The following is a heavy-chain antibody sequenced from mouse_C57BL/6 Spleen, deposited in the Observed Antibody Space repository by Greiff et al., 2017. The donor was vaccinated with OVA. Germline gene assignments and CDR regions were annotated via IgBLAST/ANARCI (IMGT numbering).Heavy chain of an antibody. CDR1: GYTFTSYW. CDR2: IYPSDSET. V-gene: IGHV1-61*01. CDR3: ARGGLRLWFAY. Sequence: QVQLKQPGAELVRPGSSVKLSCKASGYTFTSYWMDWVKQRPGQGLEWIGNIYPSDSETHYNQKFKDKATLTVDKSSSTAYMQLSSLTSEDSAVYYCARGGLRLWFAYWGQGTLVTVSA. D-gene: IGHD2-4*01. J-gene: IGHJ3*01.